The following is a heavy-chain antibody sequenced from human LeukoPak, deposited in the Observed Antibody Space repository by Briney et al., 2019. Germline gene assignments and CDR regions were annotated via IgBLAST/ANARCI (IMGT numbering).Heavy chain of an antibody. CDR2: INEGGSQE. CDR3: ARDIPWGRSYLDY. CDR1: GFTFSGYW. V-gene: IGHV3-7*01. J-gene: IGHJ4*02. D-gene: IGHD3-16*01. Sequence: GGSLRLSCAASGFTFSGYWLTWVRQASGKGLEWLANINEGGSQENYMDSVKGRFTISRDNTKNSLYLQLSGLRAEDTAVYYCARDIPWGRSYLDYWGQGTLVTVSS.